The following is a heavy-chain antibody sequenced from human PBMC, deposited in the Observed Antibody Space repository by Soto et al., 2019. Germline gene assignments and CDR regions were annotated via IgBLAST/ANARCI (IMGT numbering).Heavy chain of an antibody. CDR1: GGTFYTYT. Sequence: QVQLVQSGAEVRKPGSSVQVSCKASGGTFYTYTFSWVRQAPGQGLEWMGSITPIYPTTNYAEKFQGRLTVTADGSTSTAYMELSSLTSDDTAVYYCARIPRYSFPTSDDLDSWSQGPLVTVSS. J-gene: IGHJ4*02. V-gene: IGHV1-69*15. CDR2: ITPIYPTT. CDR3: ARIPRYSFPTSDDLDS. D-gene: IGHD5-18*01.